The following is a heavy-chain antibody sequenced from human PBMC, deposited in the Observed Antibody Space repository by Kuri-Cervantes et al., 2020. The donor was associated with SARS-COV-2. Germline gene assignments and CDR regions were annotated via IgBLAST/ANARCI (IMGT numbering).Heavy chain of an antibody. CDR1: GGSISSYYW. CDR3: AHTKVVPAAIHIFDY. J-gene: IGHJ4*02. D-gene: IGHD2-2*01. V-gene: IGHV2-70*12. CDR2: IDWDDDK. Sequence: TLSLTCTVSGGSISSYYWSWIRQPPGKALEWLARIDWDDDKYYSTSLKTRLTISKDTSKNQVVLTMTNMDPVDTATYYCAHTKVVPAAIHIFDYWGQGTLVTVSS.